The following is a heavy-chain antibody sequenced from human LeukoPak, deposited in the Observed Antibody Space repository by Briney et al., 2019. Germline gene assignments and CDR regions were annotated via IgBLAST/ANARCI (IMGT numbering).Heavy chain of an antibody. V-gene: IGHV3-21*01. Sequence: GGSLRLSCAASGFTFRSYTMNWVRQAPGKGLEWISSISTSGNYIYSADSVKGRFTISRDNAKNSVYLQMNSLRAEATAVYYCARAGYSGSYGPIDYWGQGTLVTVSS. J-gene: IGHJ4*02. CDR1: GFTFRSYT. CDR3: ARAGYSGSYGPIDY. CDR2: ISTSGNYI. D-gene: IGHD1-26*01.